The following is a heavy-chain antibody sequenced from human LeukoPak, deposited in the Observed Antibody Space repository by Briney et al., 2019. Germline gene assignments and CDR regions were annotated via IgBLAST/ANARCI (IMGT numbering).Heavy chain of an antibody. CDR2: IKPNSGGT. V-gene: IGHV1-2*02. D-gene: IGHD3-22*01. CDR1: GYTFTGYY. CDR3: ARYKPAYATLRYYYDSSGSARGYFDY. J-gene: IGHJ4*02. Sequence: ASVKVSCKASGYTFTGYYIHWVRQGPGEGVEWMWWIKPNSGGTNYAQKFQGRVTMTRDTSISTAYMELSRLRSDGTAVYYCARYKPAYATLRYYYDSSGSARGYFDYWGQGTLVTVSS.